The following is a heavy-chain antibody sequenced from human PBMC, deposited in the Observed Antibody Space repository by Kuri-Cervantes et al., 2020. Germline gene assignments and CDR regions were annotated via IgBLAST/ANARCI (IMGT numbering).Heavy chain of an antibody. V-gene: IGHV3-49*04. CDR1: GFTFGDYA. D-gene: IGHD2/OR15-2a*01. Sequence: GGSLRLSCTASGFTFGDYAMSWVRQAPGKGLEWVGFIRSKAYGGTTEYAASVKGRFTISRDNSKNTLFLQMNSLRGEDTALYYCVRDILYRGGRYFDTWGQGTLVTVSS. CDR3: VRDILYRGGRYFDT. CDR2: IRSKAYGGTT. J-gene: IGHJ4*02.